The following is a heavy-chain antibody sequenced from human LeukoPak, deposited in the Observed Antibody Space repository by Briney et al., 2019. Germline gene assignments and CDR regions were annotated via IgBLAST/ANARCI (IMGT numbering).Heavy chain of an antibody. CDR1: GGSFSGYY. CDR3: ARSRFGLYYFDS. Sequence: SETLSLTCAVYGGSFSGYYWSWIRQPPGKGLEWIGEINHSGSTNYNPSLKSRVTISVDTSKNQFSLKLSSVTAADTAVYYCARSRFGLYYFDSWGQGTLVTVSS. D-gene: IGHD1-26*01. V-gene: IGHV4-34*01. CDR2: INHSGST. J-gene: IGHJ4*02.